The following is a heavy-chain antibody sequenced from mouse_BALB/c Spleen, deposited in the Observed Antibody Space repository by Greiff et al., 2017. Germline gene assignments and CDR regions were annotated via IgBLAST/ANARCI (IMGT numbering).Heavy chain of an antibody. CDR2: INPSTGYT. V-gene: IGHV1-7*01. CDR1: GYTFTSYW. CDR3: ARSDSLLRLRAFDY. D-gene: IGHD1-2*01. J-gene: IGHJ2*01. Sequence: VQLQQSGAELAKPGASVKMSCKASGYTFTSYWMHWVKQRPGQGLEWIGYINPSTGYTEYNQKFKDKATLTADKSSSTAYMQLSSLTSEDSAVYYCARSDSLLRLRAFDYRGQGTTLTVAS.